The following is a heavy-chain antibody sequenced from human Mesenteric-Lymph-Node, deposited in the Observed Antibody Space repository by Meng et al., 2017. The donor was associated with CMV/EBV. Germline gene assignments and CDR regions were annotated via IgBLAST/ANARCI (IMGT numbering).Heavy chain of an antibody. J-gene: IGHJ3*02. CDR3: ARPSYQLLYRGAFDI. V-gene: IGHV4-39*01. Sequence: SETLSLTCTVSGGSISSSSYYWGWIRQPPGKGLEWFGSNYYSGSTYYNPSLKSRVTISVDTSKNQFSLKLSSVTAADTAVYYCARPSYQLLYRGAFDIWGQGTMVTVSS. D-gene: IGHD2-2*02. CDR1: GGSISSSSYY. CDR2: NYYSGST.